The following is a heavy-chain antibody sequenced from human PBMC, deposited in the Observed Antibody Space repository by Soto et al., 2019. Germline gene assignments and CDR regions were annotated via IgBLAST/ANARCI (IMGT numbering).Heavy chain of an antibody. CDR3: ARGPVEEGFAYDY. V-gene: IGHV3-7*05. Sequence: GGSLRLSCAASGFTFSSYWMSWVRQAPGKGLEWVANIKQDGSEKYYVDSVKGRFTISRDNAKNSLYLQMNSLRAEDTAVYYCARGPVEEGFAYDYWGQGTLVTVSP. CDR2: IKQDGSEK. CDR1: GFTFSSYW. J-gene: IGHJ4*02.